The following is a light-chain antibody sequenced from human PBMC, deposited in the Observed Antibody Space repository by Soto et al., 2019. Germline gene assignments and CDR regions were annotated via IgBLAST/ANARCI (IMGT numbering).Light chain of an antibody. CDR1: SSNIGNFY. CDR3: AAWDDSLSGPGV. V-gene: IGLV1-47*01. Sequence: QSVLTQPASASGTPGQRVTISCSGSSSNIGNFYVYWYQQLPGPAPKLLIYKNNQRPLGVPDRFSGSKSGTSASLAISGLRSEDEADYYCAAWDDSLSGPGVFGGGTQLTVL. J-gene: IGLJ7*01. CDR2: KNN.